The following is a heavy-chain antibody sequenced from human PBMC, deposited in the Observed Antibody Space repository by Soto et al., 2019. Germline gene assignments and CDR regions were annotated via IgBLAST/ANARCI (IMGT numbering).Heavy chain of an antibody. CDR2: MNPNSGNT. Sequence: ASVKVSCKASGYTFTSYDINWVRQATGQGLEWMGWMNPNSGNTGYAQKFQGRVTMTRNTSISTAYMELSSLRSEDTAVYYCARGLKAAAGYYYYYYMDVWGKGTTVTVSS. CDR1: GYTFTSYD. CDR3: ARGLKAAAGYYYYYYMDV. D-gene: IGHD6-13*01. V-gene: IGHV1-8*01. J-gene: IGHJ6*03.